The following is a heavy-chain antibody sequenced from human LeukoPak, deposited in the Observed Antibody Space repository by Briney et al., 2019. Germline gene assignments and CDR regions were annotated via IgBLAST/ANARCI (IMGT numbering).Heavy chain of an antibody. CDR3: ARVLTMVRGVIILAYYFDY. CDR1: GFTVSSNY. J-gene: IGHJ4*02. CDR2: IYSGGST. V-gene: IGHV3-66*01. D-gene: IGHD3-10*01. Sequence: GGSLRLSCAASGFTVSSNYMSWVRQAPGKGLEWISVIYSGGSTYYADSVKGRFTISRDNSKNTLYLQMNSLRAEDTAVYYCARVLTMVRGVIILAYYFDYWGQGILVSVSS.